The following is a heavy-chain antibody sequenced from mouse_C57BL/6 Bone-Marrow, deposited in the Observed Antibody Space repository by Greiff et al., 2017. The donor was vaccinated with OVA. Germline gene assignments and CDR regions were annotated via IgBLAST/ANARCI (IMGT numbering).Heavy chain of an antibody. J-gene: IGHJ2*01. CDR2: IDPENGDT. Sequence: VQLQQSGAELVRPGASVKLSCTASGFNIKDDYMHWVKQRPEQGLEWIGWIDPENGDTEYASKFQGKATITADTSSNTAYLQLSSLTSEDTTVYYCTTHYSNVSYFDYWGQGTTHTVSS. CDR1: GFNIKDDY. D-gene: IGHD2-5*01. CDR3: TTHYSNVSYFDY. V-gene: IGHV14-4*01.